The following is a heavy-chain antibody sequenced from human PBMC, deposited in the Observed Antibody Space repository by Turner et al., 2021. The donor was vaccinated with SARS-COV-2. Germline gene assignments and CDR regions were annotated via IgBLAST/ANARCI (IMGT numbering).Heavy chain of an antibody. V-gene: IGHV3-30*18. CDR1: GFTFSSYG. CDR3: AKQLGLYSNPMYYFDY. Sequence: QVQLVESGGGVVQPGRSLRPSCATSGFTFSSYGMHWVRQAPGKGLEWVAVIAYDGNNKYYADSGKGRFTISRDNSKNTLYLQMNSLRAEDTAVYYCAKQLGLYSNPMYYFDYWGQGTLVTVSS. J-gene: IGHJ4*02. CDR2: IAYDGNNK. D-gene: IGHD4-4*01.